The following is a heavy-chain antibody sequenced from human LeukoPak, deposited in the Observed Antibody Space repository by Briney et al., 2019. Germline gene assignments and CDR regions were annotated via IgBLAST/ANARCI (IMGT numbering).Heavy chain of an antibody. CDR3: ARDSSGPDY. J-gene: IGHJ4*02. CDR2: INPSGGST. D-gene: IGHD6-19*01. V-gene: IGHV1-46*01. Sequence: GASVKVSCKASGYTFTSYDINWVRQATGQGLEWMGIINPSGGSTSYAQKFQGRVTMTRDTSASTVYMELSSLRSEDTAVYYCARDSSGPDYWGQGTLVTVSS. CDR1: GYTFTSYD.